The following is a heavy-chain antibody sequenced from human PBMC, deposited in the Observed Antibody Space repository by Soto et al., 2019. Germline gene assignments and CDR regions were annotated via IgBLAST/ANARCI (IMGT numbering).Heavy chain of an antibody. V-gene: IGHV1-18*01. CDR1: GYTFPSYG. D-gene: IGHD3-22*01. Sequence: ASVTVACKASGYTFPSYGVSWVRQAPGQGLEWMGWISAYNGNTNYAQKLQGRVTMTTDTSTSTAYMELRSLRSDDTAVYYCALRRLRDSMDFDYWGQGTLVTVSS. J-gene: IGHJ4*02. CDR3: ALRRLRDSMDFDY. CDR2: ISAYNGNT.